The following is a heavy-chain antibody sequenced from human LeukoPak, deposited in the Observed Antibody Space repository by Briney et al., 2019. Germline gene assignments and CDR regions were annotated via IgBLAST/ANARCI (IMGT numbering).Heavy chain of an antibody. D-gene: IGHD2-15*01. CDR2: ISFDGGTT. J-gene: IGHJ4*02. Sequence: GGSLRLSCAASGFIFDDYAMHWVRQGPGKGLQWVSLISFDGGTTHYADSVKGRFTISRDKTKNFLYLQMNSLRPEDTALYYCANGVSGWSLDPLDYWGQGTLVTVSS. V-gene: IGHV3-43D*03. CDR1: GFIFDDYA. CDR3: ANGVSGWSLDPLDY.